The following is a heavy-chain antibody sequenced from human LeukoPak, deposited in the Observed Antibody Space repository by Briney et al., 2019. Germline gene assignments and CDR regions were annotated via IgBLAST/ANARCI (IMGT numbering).Heavy chain of an antibody. D-gene: IGHD1-7*01. J-gene: IGHJ4*02. V-gene: IGHV3-20*01. Sequence: GGSLRLSCAASGFTFGSEHMSWVRQAPGKGLEWVSGINWNGGSTGYADSVKGRFTISRDNAKNSLYLQMNSLRAEDTALYHCARRITGTTLYYFDYWGQGTLVTVSS. CDR1: GFTFGSEH. CDR2: INWNGGST. CDR3: ARRITGTTLYYFDY.